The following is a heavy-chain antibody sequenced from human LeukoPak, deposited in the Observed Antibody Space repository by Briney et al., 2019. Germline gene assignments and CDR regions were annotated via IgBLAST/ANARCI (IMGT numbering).Heavy chain of an antibody. Sequence: KSSETLSLTCTVSGGSISSYYWSWIRQPAGRGLEWIGRIYTSGSTNYNPSLKSRVTMSVDTSKNQFSLKLSSVTAADTAVYYCARTTKVGGGSYGVGYYYYYYMDVWGKGTTVTISS. J-gene: IGHJ6*03. CDR3: ARTTKVGGGSYGVGYYYYYYMDV. CDR1: GGSISSYY. D-gene: IGHD1-26*01. V-gene: IGHV4-4*07. CDR2: IYTSGST.